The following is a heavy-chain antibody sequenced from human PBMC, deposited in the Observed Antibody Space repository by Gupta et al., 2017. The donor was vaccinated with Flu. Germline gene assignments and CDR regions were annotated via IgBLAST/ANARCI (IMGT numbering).Heavy chain of an antibody. CDR2: INPHSGTT. CDR1: EYTFTAYY. D-gene: IGHD2-2*02. Sequence: QVQLVQSGAEVKKPGASVKVSCKASEYTFTAYYIHWVRQAPGQGLEWMGRINPHSGTTNYEQKFQGRVTVTMDTSISTAYTDLSRLRSDDTAVYYCAREKHCSTSSCYRWFDPWGQGTLVTVSS. J-gene: IGHJ5*02. V-gene: IGHV1-2*06. CDR3: AREKHCSTSSCYRWFDP.